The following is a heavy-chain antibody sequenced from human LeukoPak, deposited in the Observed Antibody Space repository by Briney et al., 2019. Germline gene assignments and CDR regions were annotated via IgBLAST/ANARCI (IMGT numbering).Heavy chain of an antibody. CDR1: GFTFSSYW. J-gene: IGHJ4*02. Sequence: GGSLRLSCAASGFTFSSYWMTWVRQAPGKGLEWVANIKQDGSEKYYVDSVKGRFTISRDNAKNSLYLQMNSLRAEDMAVYYCARDKYYDSSGPTPLDYWGQGTLVTVSS. CDR3: ARDKYYDSSGPTPLDY. CDR2: IKQDGSEK. D-gene: IGHD3-22*01. V-gene: IGHV3-7*01.